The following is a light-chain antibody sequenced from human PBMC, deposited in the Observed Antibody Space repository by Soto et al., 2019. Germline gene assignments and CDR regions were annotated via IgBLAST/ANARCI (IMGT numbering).Light chain of an antibody. V-gene: IGKV1-39*01. CDR1: QSISSY. CDR3: QQTYSIPRT. Sequence: DIQMTQSPSSLSASLGDRVTITCRASQSISSYLHWYQQKPGKAPRLLIYAASSLQSGVPSRFSGSGSGADFTLTISSLQPEDFATYYCQQTYSIPRTFGGGTKVQIK. J-gene: IGKJ4*01. CDR2: AAS.